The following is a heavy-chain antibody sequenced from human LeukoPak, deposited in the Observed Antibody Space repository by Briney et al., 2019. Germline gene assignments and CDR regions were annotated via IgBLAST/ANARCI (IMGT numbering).Heavy chain of an antibody. CDR3: ARGGRYSGSYFWFDP. V-gene: IGHV4-34*01. CDR1: GGSFSGYY. CDR2: INHSGST. D-gene: IGHD1-26*01. J-gene: IGHJ5*02. Sequence: SETLSLTCAVYGGSFSGYYWSWIRQPPGKGLEWIGEINHSGSTNYNPSLKSRVTISVDTSKNQFSLKLSSVTAADTAVYYYARGGRYSGSYFWFDPWGQGTLVTVSS.